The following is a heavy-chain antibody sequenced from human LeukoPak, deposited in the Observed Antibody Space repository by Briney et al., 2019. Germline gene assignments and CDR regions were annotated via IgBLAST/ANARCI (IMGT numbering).Heavy chain of an antibody. CDR3: ARDLGNDILTGYYYLFDY. CDR1: GYTFTGYY. CDR2: INPNSGGT. Sequence: ASVKVSCKASGYTFTGYYMHWVRQAPGQGLEWMGWINPNSGGTNYAQKFQGRVTMTRDTSISTAYMELSRLRSDDMAVYYCARDLGNDILTGYYYLFDYWGQGTLVTVSS. D-gene: IGHD3-9*01. J-gene: IGHJ4*02. V-gene: IGHV1-2*02.